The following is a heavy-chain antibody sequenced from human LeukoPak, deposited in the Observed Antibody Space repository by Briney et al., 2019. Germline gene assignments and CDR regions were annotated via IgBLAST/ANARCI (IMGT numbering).Heavy chain of an antibody. CDR2: IYSGGST. V-gene: IGHV3-66*01. D-gene: IGHD3-16*02. CDR3: ARGLKLGYYDYVWGSYRHDAFDI. J-gene: IGHJ3*02. Sequence: PGGSLRLSCAASGFTVSSNYMSWVRQAPGKGLEWVSVIYSGGSTYYADSVKGRFTNSRDNSKNTLYLQMNSLRAEDTAVYYCARGLKLGYYDYVWGSYRHDAFDIWGQGTMVTVSS. CDR1: GFTVSSNY.